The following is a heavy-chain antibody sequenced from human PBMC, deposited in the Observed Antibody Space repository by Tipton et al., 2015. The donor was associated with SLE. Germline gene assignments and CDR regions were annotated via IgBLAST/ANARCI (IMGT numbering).Heavy chain of an antibody. J-gene: IGHJ4*02. D-gene: IGHD1-26*01. V-gene: IGHV4-34*01. Sequence: LRLSCAVYGGSFSGYQWSWIRQSPGKGLEWIGEINHSGSTNYNPSLKSRVTISVDTSKNQFSLRLSSVTAADTAVYYCARRPVGSTLDYWGQGTLVTVSS. CDR1: GGSFSGYQ. CDR2: INHSGST. CDR3: ARRPVGSTLDY.